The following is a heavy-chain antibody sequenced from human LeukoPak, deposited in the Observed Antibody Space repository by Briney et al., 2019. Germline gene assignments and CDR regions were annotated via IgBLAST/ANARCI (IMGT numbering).Heavy chain of an antibody. CDR2: ISHSGSSI. J-gene: IGHJ4*02. CDR1: GLTFSNYL. Sequence: GGSLRLSCVASGLTFSNYLMNWVRQAPGKGLEWVSGISHSGSSIYYADSVKGRFTISSDNSKNTLYLQMDRLRVEDTAVYYCAMALDYWGQGTLVTVSS. CDR3: AMALDY. V-gene: IGHV3-23*01.